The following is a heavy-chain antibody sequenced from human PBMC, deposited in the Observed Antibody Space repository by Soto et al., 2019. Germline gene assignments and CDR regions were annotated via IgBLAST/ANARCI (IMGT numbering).Heavy chain of an antibody. J-gene: IGHJ4*02. D-gene: IGHD6-19*01. V-gene: IGHV4-39*01. Sequence: QLQLQESGPRLVKPSETLSLSCTVSGGSISNSSYLWGWIRQPPGKGLQWIGSVSYSGSTYYNPSLKSRVTISADTSKTLSFLRLSSVTAADTAVYYCSRIAVSGPITGFDYWGRGALVTVSS. CDR3: SRIAVSGPITGFDY. CDR2: VSYSGST. CDR1: GGSISNSSYL.